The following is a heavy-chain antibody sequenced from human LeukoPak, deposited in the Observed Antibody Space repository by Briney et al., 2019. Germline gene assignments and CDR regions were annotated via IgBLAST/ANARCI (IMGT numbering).Heavy chain of an antibody. CDR3: ARDGYCSSTSCSNWFDP. D-gene: IGHD2-2*03. Sequence: ASVKVSCKASGYTFTSYAMHWVRQAPGQRLEWMGWINAGNGNTKYSQKFQGRVTITRDTSASTAYMELSSLRSEDTAVYYCARDGYCSSTSCSNWFDPWGQGTLVTVSS. J-gene: IGHJ5*02. CDR1: GYTFTSYA. CDR2: INAGNGNT. V-gene: IGHV1-3*01.